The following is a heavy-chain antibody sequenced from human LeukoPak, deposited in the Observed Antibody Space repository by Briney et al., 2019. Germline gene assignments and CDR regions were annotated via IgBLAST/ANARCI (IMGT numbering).Heavy chain of an antibody. J-gene: IGHJ4*02. V-gene: IGHV3-21*01. CDR3: ARASYCSSTSCYAYFDY. D-gene: IGHD2-2*01. CDR2: ISSSSSYI. CDR1: GFTFSSYS. Sequence: PGGSLRLSCAASGFTFSSYSMNWVRQAPGKGLEWVSSISSSSSYIYHADSVKGRFTISRDNAKNSLYLQMNSLRAEDTAVYYCARASYCSSTSCYAYFDYWGQGTLVTVSS.